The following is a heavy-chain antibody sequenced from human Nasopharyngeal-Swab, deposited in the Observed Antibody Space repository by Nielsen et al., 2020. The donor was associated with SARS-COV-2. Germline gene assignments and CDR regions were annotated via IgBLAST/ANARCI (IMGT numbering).Heavy chain of an antibody. V-gene: IGHV3-73*01. D-gene: IGHD2-21*02. J-gene: IGHJ4*02. CDR2: IRSKGNTYAT. CDR3: TRCGGGCYSGRDY. Sequence: GGSLRLSCAASGFTFSDSAIHWVRQASGKGLEWFGLIRSKGNTYATAYAASVKGRFIIFRDDPTNTAYLQMNSLKTEDTAVYYCTRCGGGCYSGRDYWGQGTLVTVSS. CDR1: GFTFSDSA.